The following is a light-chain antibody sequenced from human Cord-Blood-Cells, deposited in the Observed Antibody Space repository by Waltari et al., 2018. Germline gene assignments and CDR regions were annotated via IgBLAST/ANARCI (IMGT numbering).Light chain of an antibody. CDR1: SLAVGGYNY. CDR3: SSYAGSNNFV. V-gene: IGLV2-8*01. Sequence: QSALTQPPSASGSPGQSVTLSCTGPSLAVGGYNYVSWYQQHPGKAPKLMIYEVSKRPSGVPDRFSGSKSGNTASLTVSGLQAEDEADYYCSSYAGSNNFVFGTGTKVTVL. J-gene: IGLJ1*01. CDR2: EVS.